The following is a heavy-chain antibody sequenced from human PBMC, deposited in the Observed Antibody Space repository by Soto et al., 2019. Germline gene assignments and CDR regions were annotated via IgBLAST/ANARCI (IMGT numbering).Heavy chain of an antibody. J-gene: IGHJ4*02. V-gene: IGHV3-15*01. D-gene: IGHD4-17*01. Sequence: EVQLVESGGGLVKPGGSLRLSCAASGFTFAYAWMSWVRQAPGKGPEWVGRIKSKTDGGTTDYAAPVKGRFTISRDDSQDTLSVEMHSVNMGDTGVYYCTHDDGVWRNYFDYWGPGILVSVSS. CDR3: THDDGVWRNYFDY. CDR1: GFTFAYAW. CDR2: IKSKTDGGTT.